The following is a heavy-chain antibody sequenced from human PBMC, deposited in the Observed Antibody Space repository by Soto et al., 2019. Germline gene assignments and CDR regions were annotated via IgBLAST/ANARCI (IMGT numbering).Heavy chain of an antibody. CDR2: FYYSGST. J-gene: IGHJ6*02. V-gene: IGHV4-59*01. CDR3: AREFSTVTNYGLDV. CDR1: GGSISSYY. Sequence: SETLSLTCTVSGGSISSYYWSWIRQPPGKGLEWIGYFYYSGSTYYNPSLKSRVTISVDTSKNQFSLKLSSVTAADTAVYYCAREFSTVTNYGLDVWGQGTTVTISS. D-gene: IGHD4-17*01.